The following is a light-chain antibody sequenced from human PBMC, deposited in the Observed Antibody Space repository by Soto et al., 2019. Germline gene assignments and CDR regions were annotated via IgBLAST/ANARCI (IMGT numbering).Light chain of an antibody. Sequence: QSALTQLPSVSGSPGQSVTISCTGTSSDIGKYDRVSWYQLPPGKAPKLIIYEVTNRPSGVPARFSGSKSGNTASLTISGLQAEDEADYYCSSYISTSRYVFGAGTKVTVL. J-gene: IGLJ1*01. V-gene: IGLV2-18*02. CDR2: EVT. CDR3: SSYISTSRYV. CDR1: SSDIGKYDR.